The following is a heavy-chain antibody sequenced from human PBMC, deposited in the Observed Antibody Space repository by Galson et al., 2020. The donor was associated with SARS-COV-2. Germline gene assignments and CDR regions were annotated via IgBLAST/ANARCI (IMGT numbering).Heavy chain of an antibody. Sequence: QLGESLKISCAASGFTFSSYGMHWVRQAPGKGLEWVAIISYDGSNKYYADSVKGRFTISRDNSKNTLYLQMSSLRAEDTAVYYCAKETYYGSGSYYGSPHFDYWGQGTLVTVSS. D-gene: IGHD3-10*01. CDR3: AKETYYGSGSYYGSPHFDY. CDR2: ISYDGSNK. CDR1: GFTFSSYG. J-gene: IGHJ4*02. V-gene: IGHV3-30*18.